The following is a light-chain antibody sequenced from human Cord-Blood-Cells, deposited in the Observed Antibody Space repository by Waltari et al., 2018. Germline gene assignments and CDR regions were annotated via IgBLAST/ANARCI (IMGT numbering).Light chain of an antibody. CDR2: DVS. CDR1: SSDVGGYNY. J-gene: IGLJ1*01. V-gene: IGLV2-11*01. CDR3: CSYAGSYTFYV. Sequence: QSALTQPRSVSGSPGQSVTLSRTGTSSDVGGYNYVSWYQQHPGKAPKLMIYDVSKRPSGVPDRFSGSKSGNTASLTISGLQAEDEADYYCCSYAGSYTFYVFGTGTKVTVL.